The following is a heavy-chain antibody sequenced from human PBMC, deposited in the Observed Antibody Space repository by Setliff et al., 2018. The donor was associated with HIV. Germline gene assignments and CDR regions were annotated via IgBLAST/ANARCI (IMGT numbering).Heavy chain of an antibody. CDR1: GYIFTSYW. V-gene: IGHV5-51*01. J-gene: IGHJ6*03. D-gene: IGHD6-19*01. CDR2: IYPRDSDT. CDR3: VRHRSAVAGTRIGYCYYMDV. Sequence: GESLKISCQGSGYIFTSYWIGWVRQMPGKGLEWMGIIYPRDSDTKYSPSFQGQVTIPADKAINTAYLQWMSLKASDTAIYYCVRHRSAVAGTRIGYCYYMDVWGKGTTVTVSS.